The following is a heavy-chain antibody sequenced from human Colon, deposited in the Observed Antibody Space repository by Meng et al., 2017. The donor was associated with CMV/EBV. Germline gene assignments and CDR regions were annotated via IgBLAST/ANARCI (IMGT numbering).Heavy chain of an antibody. V-gene: IGHV5-51*01. CDR2: IYPGDSDT. D-gene: IGHD2-2*01. CDR1: GYSFTGYW. J-gene: IGHJ4*02. Sequence: GESLKISCKGSGYSFTGYWIGWVRQMPGKGLEWMGIIYPGDSDTRYSPSFQGQVTISADKSISAAYLQWSSLKASDTAMYYCARGGVSCSSTSCYLGDYWGQGTLVTVSS. CDR3: ARGGVSCSSTSCYLGDY.